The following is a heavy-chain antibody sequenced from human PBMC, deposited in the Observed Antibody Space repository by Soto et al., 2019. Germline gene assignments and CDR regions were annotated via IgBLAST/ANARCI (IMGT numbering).Heavy chain of an antibody. CDR2: VSHDGRNT. CDR3: AKGGRQWLVTSDFNY. D-gene: IGHD6-19*01. Sequence: VQLVESGGGVVQPGRSLRLSCAASGFTFSDYAMHWVRQAPGKGLEWVAVVSHDGRNTHYADSVKGRFTISRDSSKNTVALERTSLRAEDTAGYYWAKGGRQWLVTSDFNYWGQGALVTVSS. V-gene: IGHV3-30*18. J-gene: IGHJ4*02. CDR1: GFTFSDYA.